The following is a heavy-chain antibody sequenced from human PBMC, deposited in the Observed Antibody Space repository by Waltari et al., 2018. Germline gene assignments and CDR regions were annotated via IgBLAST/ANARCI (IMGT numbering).Heavy chain of an antibody. D-gene: IGHD1-26*01. Sequence: EANLAESGGGLVQPGGSLRLSCTASGFRFSLYGMSWVRQAPGKGLGWVSAISGRGADTFNADSVKDRFVISRDNSKNTVFLEMNSLRAEDTALYYCAKDPPGSYYEGFDEWGQGTMVTVSS. CDR1: GFRFSLYG. J-gene: IGHJ3*01. CDR3: AKDPPGSYYEGFDE. V-gene: IGHV3-23*04. CDR2: ISGRGADT.